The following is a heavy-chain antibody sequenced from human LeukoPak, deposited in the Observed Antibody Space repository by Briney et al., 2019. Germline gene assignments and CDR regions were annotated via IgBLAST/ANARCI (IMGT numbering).Heavy chain of an antibody. CDR3: ARSAEHCANGVCVTKHYMDV. CDR2: INPNSGDT. CDR1: GYTFTASY. V-gene: IGHV1-2*02. D-gene: IGHD2-8*01. Sequence: GASVKVSCKTSGYTFTASYIYWVRQAPGQGLEWMGRINPNSGDTDYAQKFQGRVTMTRDTSINTAYMEVRRLTSDDTADYYCARSAEHCANGVCVTKHYMDVWGKGTTVTVSS. J-gene: IGHJ6*04.